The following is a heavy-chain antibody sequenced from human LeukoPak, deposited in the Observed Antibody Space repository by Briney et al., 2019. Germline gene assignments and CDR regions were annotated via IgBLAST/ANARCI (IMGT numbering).Heavy chain of an antibody. Sequence: GGSLRLSCAASGFTLSSYWMSWVRQAPGKGLEGVANIKQDGSEKYYVDSVKGRFTSSRDNGKPSLYLQMNSLRAEDTAVYYCARDTSIVAPAGYMDVWGKGTTVTVSS. D-gene: IGHD6-6*01. J-gene: IGHJ6*03. V-gene: IGHV3-7*01. CDR3: ARDTSIVAPAGYMDV. CDR1: GFTLSSYW. CDR2: IKQDGSEK.